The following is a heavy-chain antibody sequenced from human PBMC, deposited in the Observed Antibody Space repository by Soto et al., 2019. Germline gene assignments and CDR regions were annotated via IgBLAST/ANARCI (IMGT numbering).Heavy chain of an antibody. D-gene: IGHD6-6*01. V-gene: IGHV4-38-2*01. J-gene: IGHJ5*02. CDR1: GYSISSGYY. CDR3: ARGDIAARRGGKAKRWNKLSWFDP. Sequence: SETLSLTCAVSGYSISSGYYWGWIRQPPGKGLEWIGSIYHSGSTYYNPSLKSRVTISVDTSKNQFSLKLSSVTAADTAVYYCARGDIAARRGGKAKRWNKLSWFDPWGQGTLVTVSS. CDR2: IYHSGST.